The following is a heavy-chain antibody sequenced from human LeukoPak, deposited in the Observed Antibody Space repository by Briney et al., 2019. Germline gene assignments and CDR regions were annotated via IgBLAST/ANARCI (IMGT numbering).Heavy chain of an antibody. J-gene: IGHJ5*02. CDR1: GFTFSSYA. CDR2: ISYDGSNK. D-gene: IGHD2-2*02. Sequence: GGSLRLSCAASGFTFSSYAMHWVRQAPGKGLEWVAVISYDGSNKYYADSVKGRFTISRDNSKNTLYLQMNSLRAEDTAVYYCARDLVPYCSSTSCYNNPWGQGTLVTVSS. CDR3: ARDLVPYCSSTSCYNNP. V-gene: IGHV3-30-3*01.